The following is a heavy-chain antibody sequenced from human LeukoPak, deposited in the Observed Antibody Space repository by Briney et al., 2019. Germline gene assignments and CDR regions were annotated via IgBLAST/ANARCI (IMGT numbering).Heavy chain of an antibody. Sequence: SVKVSCKASGGTFSSYAISWVRQAPGQGLEWMGRIIPILGMANYAQKFQGRVTITADKSTSTAYMELSSLRSEDTAVYYCARALIVVVTAYMDVWGQGTTVTVSS. V-gene: IGHV1-69*04. CDR1: GGTFSSYA. J-gene: IGHJ6*02. CDR3: ARALIVVVTAYMDV. D-gene: IGHD2-21*02. CDR2: IIPILGMA.